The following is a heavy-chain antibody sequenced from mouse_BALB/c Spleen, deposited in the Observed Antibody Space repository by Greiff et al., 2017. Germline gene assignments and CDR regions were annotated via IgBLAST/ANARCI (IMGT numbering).Heavy chain of an antibody. V-gene: IGHV1-69*02. CDR3: TGGAYYGYALDD. D-gene: IGHD2-14*01. CDR1: GFTFTSYW. Sequence: QVQLQQSGAELVKPGASVKLSCTASGFTFTSYWMNWVQQSPGQGLEWIGNIYPSDSYTNYNQKFKGKATVTVDKSSSTAYMQLSSPTSEDSAVSYCTGGAYYGYALDDWGEGTTVTVSS. CDR2: IYPSDSYT. J-gene: IGHJ1*01.